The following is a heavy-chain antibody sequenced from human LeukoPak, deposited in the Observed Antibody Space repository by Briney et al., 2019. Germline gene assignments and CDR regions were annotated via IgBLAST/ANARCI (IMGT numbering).Heavy chain of an antibody. Sequence: SETLSLTCTVSGGSISSRSYSWVWIRQSPGKGLEWIGSMYYDGSTDYNSSLKSRVSMSVDTSKNQFSLKLTSVTAADTAVYFCAKGYTNGVNQEVWLDSWGQGTLATVSS. V-gene: IGHV4-39*07. D-gene: IGHD1-14*01. CDR3: AKGYTNGVNQEVWLDS. CDR2: MYYDGST. CDR1: GGSISSRSYS. J-gene: IGHJ5*01.